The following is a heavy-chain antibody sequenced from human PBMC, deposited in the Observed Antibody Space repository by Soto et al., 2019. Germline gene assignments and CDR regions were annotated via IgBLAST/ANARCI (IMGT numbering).Heavy chain of an antibody. J-gene: IGHJ4*02. CDR2: IYAGGNT. CDR3: ARKKSIVGATGYFDY. D-gene: IGHD1-26*01. Sequence: EVQMVESGGGLVQPGGSLRLSCAVSGFTVITNYISWVCQAPGKGLEWVSDIYAGGNTYYADSVKGRFAISRDNSKNTLYLEMNSLRAEDTAVYYCARKKSIVGATGYFDYWGQGTLVSVSS. V-gene: IGHV3-66*01. CDR1: GFTVITNY.